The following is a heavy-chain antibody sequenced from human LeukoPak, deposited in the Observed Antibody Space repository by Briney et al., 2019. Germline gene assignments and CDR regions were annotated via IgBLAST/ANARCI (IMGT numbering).Heavy chain of an antibody. V-gene: IGHV3-23*03. CDR2: VYSGGNT. J-gene: IGHJ4*02. Sequence: GGSLRLSCAASGFTFNTYAMSWVRQAPGKGLEWVSLVYSGGNTYYADSVKGRFTISRDNSKDTLYLQMNSLRAEDTAVYYCAKDSEYYYDSSGYYYSDYWGQGTLVTVSS. D-gene: IGHD3-22*01. CDR3: AKDSEYYYDSSGYYYSDY. CDR1: GFTFNTYA.